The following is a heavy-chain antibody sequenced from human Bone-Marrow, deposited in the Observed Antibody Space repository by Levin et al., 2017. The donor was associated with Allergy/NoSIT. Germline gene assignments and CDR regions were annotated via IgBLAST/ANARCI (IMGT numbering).Heavy chain of an antibody. V-gene: IGHV4-39*01. D-gene: IGHD6-19*01. CDR3: AKDSSGWTQPAHFDY. CDR1: GGSISSSSYY. J-gene: IGHJ4*02. Sequence: SETLSLTCTVSGGSISSSSYYWGWIRQPPGKGLEWIGSIYYSGSTYYNPSLKSRVTISVDTSKNQFSLKLSSVTAADTAVYYCAKDSSGWTQPAHFDYWGQGTLVTVSS. CDR2: IYYSGST.